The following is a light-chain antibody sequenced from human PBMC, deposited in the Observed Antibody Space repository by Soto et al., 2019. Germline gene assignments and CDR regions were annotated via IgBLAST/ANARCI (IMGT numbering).Light chain of an antibody. CDR1: SSDVGGYNY. CDR2: EVN. Sequence: QSVLTQPPSASGSPGQSVTISCTGTSSDVGGYNYVSWYQQNPGKVPKLMIYEVNKRPAGVPDRFSGSKSGTTASLTVSGLQAEDEADYYCTSSAGGDNVFGTGTKLTVL. CDR3: TSSAGGDNV. V-gene: IGLV2-8*01. J-gene: IGLJ1*01.